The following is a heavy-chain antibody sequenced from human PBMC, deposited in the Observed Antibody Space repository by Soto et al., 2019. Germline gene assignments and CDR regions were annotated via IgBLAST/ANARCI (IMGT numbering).Heavy chain of an antibody. V-gene: IGHV5-51*01. J-gene: IGHJ6*02. CDR2: IYPGDSDT. CDR3: ARRQFDTNCSGGSCYSYYYGMDV. D-gene: IGHD2-15*01. Sequence: PGESLQICCKGAGYSFTSYWIGWVRQMPGKGLEWMGIIYPGDSDTRYSPSFQGQVTISADKSISTAYLQWSSLKASDTAMYYCARRQFDTNCSGGSCYSYYYGMDVWGQGTTVTVSS. CDR1: GYSFTSYW.